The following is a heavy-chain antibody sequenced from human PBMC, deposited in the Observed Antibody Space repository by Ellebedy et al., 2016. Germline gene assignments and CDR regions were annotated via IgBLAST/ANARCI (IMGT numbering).Heavy chain of an antibody. V-gene: IGHV3-48*01. J-gene: IGHJ4*02. CDR1: GFTFSSYS. CDR2: ISSSSSTI. Sequence: LSLTCAASGFTFSSYSMNWVRQAPGKGLEWVSYISSSSSTIYYADSVKGRFTISRDNSKNTLYLQMNSLRAEDTAVYYCAKRIAVTGRGFDYWGQGTLVTVSS. CDR3: AKRIAVTGRGFDY. D-gene: IGHD6-19*01.